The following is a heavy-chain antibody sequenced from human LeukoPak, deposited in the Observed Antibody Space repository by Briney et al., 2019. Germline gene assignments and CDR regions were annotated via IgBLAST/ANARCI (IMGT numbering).Heavy chain of an antibody. Sequence: ASETLSLTCAVSGGSISSSNWWSWVRQPPGKGLEWIGEIYHSGSTNYSPSFQGHVTISADKSISTAYLQWSSLKASDTAMYYCARRCSSSSCPFEYWGQGTLVTVSS. CDR2: IYHSGST. V-gene: IGHV4-4*02. D-gene: IGHD2-2*01. CDR1: GGSISSSNW. J-gene: IGHJ4*02. CDR3: ARRCSSSSCPFEY.